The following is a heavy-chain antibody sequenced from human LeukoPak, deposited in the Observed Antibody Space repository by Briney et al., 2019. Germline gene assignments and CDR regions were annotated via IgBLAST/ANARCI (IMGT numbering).Heavy chain of an antibody. D-gene: IGHD2-2*03. CDR1: GVTLSPYA. J-gene: IGHJ4*02. Sequence: GGSLRLSCAGSGVTLSPYAMHWVRQAPGKGLEWVALISNDGSNKYYADSVEGRFTISRDNSKNTLDLQMNSLRAEDTAVYYCAKDGYCSSTSCYPNHFDSWGQGTLVIVSS. V-gene: IGHV3-30*18. CDR2: ISNDGSNK. CDR3: AKDGYCSSTSCYPNHFDS.